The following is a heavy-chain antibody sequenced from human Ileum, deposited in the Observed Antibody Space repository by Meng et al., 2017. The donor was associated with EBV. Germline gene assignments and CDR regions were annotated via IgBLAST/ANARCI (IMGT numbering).Heavy chain of an antibody. CDR1: GGSISSYY. Sequence: QVPVQESGPGLVKPSETLSLTCTVSGGSISSYYWSWIRQPPGKGLEWIGYIYYSGSTNYNPSLKSRVTMSVDTSKNQFSLKLSSVTAADTAVYYCAKNRINMLDWGQGTLVTVSS. D-gene: IGHD3-10*02. J-gene: IGHJ4*02. V-gene: IGHV4-59*01. CDR3: AKNRINMLD. CDR2: IYYSGST.